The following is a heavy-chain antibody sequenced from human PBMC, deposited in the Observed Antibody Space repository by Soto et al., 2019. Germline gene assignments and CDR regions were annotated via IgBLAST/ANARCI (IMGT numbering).Heavy chain of an antibody. Sequence: EVQLVESGGGLVKPGGSLRLSCAASGFTFSTYSMNWVRQAPGQGLEWVASISSSSSYIYYADSVRGRFTISRDNAKDSLYLQMNSLRAEDMALYYCAGVPAYCTSTSCYSRGDYWGQGTLVTISS. D-gene: IGHD2-2*02. CDR3: AGVPAYCTSTSCYSRGDY. J-gene: IGHJ4*02. CDR2: ISSSSSYI. CDR1: GFTFSTYS. V-gene: IGHV3-21*01.